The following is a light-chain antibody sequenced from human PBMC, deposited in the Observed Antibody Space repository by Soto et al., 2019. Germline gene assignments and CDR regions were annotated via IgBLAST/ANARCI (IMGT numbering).Light chain of an antibody. CDR2: GAT. Sequence: EIVMTQSPATLSVSPGESATLSCRASQSVSINLAWYQQKPGQAPRLLINGATTRATDIPARFSGSGSGTEFTLTITTLQSEDFAVYYCQQYNKGPWTFGQGTEVEIK. J-gene: IGKJ1*01. V-gene: IGKV3D-15*01. CDR3: QQYNKGPWT. CDR1: QSVSIN.